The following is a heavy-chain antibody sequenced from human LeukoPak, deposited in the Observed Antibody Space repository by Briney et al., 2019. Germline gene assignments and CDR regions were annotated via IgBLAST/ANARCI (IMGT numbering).Heavy chain of an antibody. D-gene: IGHD4-17*01. J-gene: IGHJ6*02. CDR2: IYYSGST. Sequence: PSETLSLTCTVSGGSISSYYWSWIRQPPGKGLEWIGYIYYSGSTNYNPSLKSRVTISVDTSKNQFSLKLSSVTAADTAVYYCARAPLRLYGMDVWGQGTTVTVSS. CDR1: GGSISSYY. V-gene: IGHV4-59*01. CDR3: ARAPLRLYGMDV.